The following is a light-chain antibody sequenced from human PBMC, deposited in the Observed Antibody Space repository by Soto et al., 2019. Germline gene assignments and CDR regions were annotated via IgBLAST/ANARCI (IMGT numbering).Light chain of an antibody. Sequence: DIQMTQSPSSLSASVGDRVTITCRASQGISNYLNWYQQKPGKAPKLLIYDASSLESGVPSRFSGSGSGTDFTFTISSLQPEDIATYYCQQYDNLPGGTFGPGTKVDIK. CDR3: QQYDNLPGGT. CDR1: QGISNY. J-gene: IGKJ3*01. CDR2: DAS. V-gene: IGKV1-33*01.